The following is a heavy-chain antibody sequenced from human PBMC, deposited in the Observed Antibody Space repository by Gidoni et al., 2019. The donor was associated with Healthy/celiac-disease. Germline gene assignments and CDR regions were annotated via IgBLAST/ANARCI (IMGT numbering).Heavy chain of an antibody. CDR1: GGSLSSYY. J-gene: IGHJ6*02. Sequence: QVQLQESGPGLVKPSETLSLSCTVSGGSLSSYYWRWIRQPPGKGLEWIGYIYYSGSTNYNPSLKSRVTISVDTSKNQFSLKLSSVTAADMAVYYCARGYDFWSGYRGYYYYGMDVWGQGTTVTVSS. V-gene: IGHV4-59*01. CDR2: IYYSGST. D-gene: IGHD3-3*01. CDR3: ARGYDFWSGYRGYYYYGMDV.